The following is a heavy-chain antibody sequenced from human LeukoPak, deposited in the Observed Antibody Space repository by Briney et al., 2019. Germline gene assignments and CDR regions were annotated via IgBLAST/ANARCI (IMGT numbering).Heavy chain of an antibody. CDR3: ARERIIATGTIISE. CDR1: GYSISSGYY. D-gene: IGHD1/OR15-1a*01. V-gene: IGHV4-38-2*02. CDR2: IYHSGNT. J-gene: IGHJ4*02. Sequence: SETLSLTCTVSGYSISSGYYWGWIRQPPGKGLEWIASIYHSGNTYFNPSLESRVTISVDTSKNRFSLRLSSVTAADTALYYCARERIIATGTIISEWGQGTLVIVSS.